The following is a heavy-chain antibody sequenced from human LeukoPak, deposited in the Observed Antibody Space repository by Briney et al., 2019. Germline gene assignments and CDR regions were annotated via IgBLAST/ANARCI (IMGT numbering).Heavy chain of an antibody. J-gene: IGHJ3*02. CDR1: GFTFSSYS. V-gene: IGHV3-30*03. D-gene: IGHD2-2*03. CDR2: ISDDGNDK. CDR3: ATVDDLDAFGI. Sequence: GGSLRLSCAASGFTFSSYSMNWVRQAPDKGLEWVAVISDDGNDKYYEDSVKGRFTISRDNSKNMLYLQMNSLRTEDTAVYYCATVDDLDAFGIWGQGTMITVSS.